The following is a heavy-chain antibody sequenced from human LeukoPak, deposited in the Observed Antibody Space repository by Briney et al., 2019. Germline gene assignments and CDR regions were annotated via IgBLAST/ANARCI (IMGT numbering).Heavy chain of an antibody. Sequence: WASVKVSCKASGYTFTGYYMHWVRQAPGQGLEWMGWINPNSGGTNHAQKFQGRVTMTRDTSISTAYMELSRLRSDDTAVYYCARDPGYCSGGSCYPYYFDYWGQGTLVTVSS. V-gene: IGHV1-2*02. CDR2: INPNSGGT. CDR3: ARDPGYCSGGSCYPYYFDY. J-gene: IGHJ4*02. CDR1: GYTFTGYY. D-gene: IGHD2-15*01.